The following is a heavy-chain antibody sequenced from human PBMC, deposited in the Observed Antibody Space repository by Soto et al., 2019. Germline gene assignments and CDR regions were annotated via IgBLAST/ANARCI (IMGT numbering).Heavy chain of an antibody. CDR2: ISYDGGNE. J-gene: IGHJ5*02. CDR1: GFTFSSFA. D-gene: IGHD3-3*01. CDR3: ARDHAYYDFLSGSSWFDP. V-gene: IGHV3-30-3*01. Sequence: GGSLRLSCAASGFTFSSFAMHWVRQAPGKGLEWVAVISYDGGNEYYADSVKGRFTISRDNSKNTLYLQMNSLRAEDTAVYYCARDHAYYDFLSGSSWFDPWGQGALVTVSS.